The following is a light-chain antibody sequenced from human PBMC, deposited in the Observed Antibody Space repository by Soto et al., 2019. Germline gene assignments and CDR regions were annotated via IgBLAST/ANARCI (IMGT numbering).Light chain of an antibody. CDR1: QTVRNNY. J-gene: IGKJ5*01. Sequence: EFVLTQSPGTLSLSPGERATLSCRASQTVRNNYLAWYQQKPGQAPRLLIYDASNRATGIPARFTGSGSGTDFNLTISTLEPEDFAVYYCQQRQYWPPITFGQGTRLEIK. V-gene: IGKV3-11*01. CDR3: QQRQYWPPIT. CDR2: DAS.